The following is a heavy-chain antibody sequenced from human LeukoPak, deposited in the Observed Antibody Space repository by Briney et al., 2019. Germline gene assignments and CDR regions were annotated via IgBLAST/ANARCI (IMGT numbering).Heavy chain of an antibody. CDR1: GGSISSYY. J-gene: IGHJ5*02. D-gene: IGHD6-19*01. Sequence: SETLSLTCTVSGGSISSYYWSWIRQPPGKGLEWIGYIYYSGSTNYNPSLKSRVTISVDTSKNQFSLKLSSVTAADTAVYYCARHVVAVAGDWFDPRGQGTLVTVSS. CDR2: IYYSGST. V-gene: IGHV4-59*08. CDR3: ARHVVAVAGDWFDP.